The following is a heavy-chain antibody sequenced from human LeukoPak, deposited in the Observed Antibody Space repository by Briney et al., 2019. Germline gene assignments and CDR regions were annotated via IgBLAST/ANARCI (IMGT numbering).Heavy chain of an antibody. J-gene: IGHJ4*02. Sequence: ASVKVSCKASGYTFTSYAMNWVRQATGQGLERMGRINPNSGGTNYAQKFQGRVTMTRDTSISTAYMELSRLRSDDTAVYYCARTSYCGGDCYSGFGYWGQGTLVTVSS. CDR2: INPNSGGT. CDR3: ARTSYCGGDCYSGFGY. CDR1: GYTFTSYA. D-gene: IGHD2-21*02. V-gene: IGHV1-2*06.